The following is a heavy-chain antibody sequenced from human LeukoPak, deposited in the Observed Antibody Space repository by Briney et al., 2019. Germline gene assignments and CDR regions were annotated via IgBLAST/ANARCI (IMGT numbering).Heavy chain of an antibody. D-gene: IGHD6-19*01. CDR2: ISHSGST. Sequence: PSETLSLTCAVYGGSFSGYYWSWIRQPPGKGLEWIGEISHSGSTNYNPSLKSRVTISVDTSKNQFSLKLSSVTAADTAVYYCARQGTIAVAGYFDYWGQGTLVTVSS. CDR3: ARQGTIAVAGYFDY. V-gene: IGHV4-34*01. J-gene: IGHJ4*02. CDR1: GGSFSGYY.